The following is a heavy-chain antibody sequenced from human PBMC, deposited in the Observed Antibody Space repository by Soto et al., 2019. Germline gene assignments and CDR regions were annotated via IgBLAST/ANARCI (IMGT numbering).Heavy chain of an antibody. CDR1: GDSVSSNSVV. D-gene: IGHD6-13*01. Sequence: SQILSLTCAISGDSVSSNSVVWNWIRQSPSRGLEWLGRTYYRSKWYYEYAESVKSRIIINPDTSKNQLSLRLNSVTPEDTGVYYCARLVGNSWIDYWGQGTLVTVSS. CDR2: TYYRSKWYY. J-gene: IGHJ4*02. V-gene: IGHV6-1*01. CDR3: ARLVGNSWIDY.